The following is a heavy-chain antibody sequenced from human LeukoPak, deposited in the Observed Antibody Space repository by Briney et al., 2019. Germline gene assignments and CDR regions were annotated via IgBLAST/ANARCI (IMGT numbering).Heavy chain of an antibody. CDR1: RDSINSSSYY. CDR3: ARDSGSYYFDY. Sequence: SETLSLTCTVSRDSINSSSYYWGCIRQPPGKGLEWIGEIYHSGTTNYNPSLKTRVTISVDKSKNHFSLKLTSVTAADTAVYYCARDSGSYYFDYWGQGTLVTVSS. V-gene: IGHV4-39*07. D-gene: IGHD1-26*01. J-gene: IGHJ4*02. CDR2: IYHSGTT.